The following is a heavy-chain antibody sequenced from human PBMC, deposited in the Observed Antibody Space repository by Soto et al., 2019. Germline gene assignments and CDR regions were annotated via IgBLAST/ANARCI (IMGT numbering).Heavy chain of an antibody. Sequence: QVQLQESGPGLVKPSDTLSLTCAVSGYSISSSNWWGWIRQPPGKGLEWIGYIYYIGSTYYNPSLKSRVTMSVDTSKNQFSLKLSSVTAVDTAVYYCARSAVAITSVGYFDYWGQGTLVTVSS. V-gene: IGHV4-28*01. J-gene: IGHJ4*02. D-gene: IGHD3-22*01. CDR3: ARSAVAITSVGYFDY. CDR1: GYSISSSNW. CDR2: IYYIGST.